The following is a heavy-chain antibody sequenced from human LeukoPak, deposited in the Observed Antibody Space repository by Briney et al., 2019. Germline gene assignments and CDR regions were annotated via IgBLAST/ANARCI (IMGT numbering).Heavy chain of an antibody. CDR3: ARGTVDTAMVYYFDY. Sequence: GASVKVSCKASGGTFSSYAISGVRQAPGQGLEWMGGIIPIFGTANYAQKFQGRVTITTDESTSTAYMELSSLRSEDTAVYYCARGTVDTAMVYYFDYWGQGTLVTVSS. CDR2: IIPIFGTA. CDR1: GGTFSSYA. J-gene: IGHJ4*02. V-gene: IGHV1-69*05. D-gene: IGHD5-18*01.